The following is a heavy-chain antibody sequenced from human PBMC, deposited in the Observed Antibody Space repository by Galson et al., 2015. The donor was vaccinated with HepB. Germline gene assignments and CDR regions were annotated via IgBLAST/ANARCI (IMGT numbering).Heavy chain of an antibody. J-gene: IGHJ2*01. Sequence: SLRLSCAASGFTFRNAWMSWVRQAPGKGPEYVSALTGNGGTTHYANSVKGRFTISGDISRNTMYLQTDSLRPEDMAVYYCARERESSGYFGYFDLWGRGTPVIVSS. CDR3: ARERESSGYFGYFDL. V-gene: IGHV3-64*01. CDR2: LTGNGGTT. CDR1: GFTFRNAW. D-gene: IGHD3-22*01.